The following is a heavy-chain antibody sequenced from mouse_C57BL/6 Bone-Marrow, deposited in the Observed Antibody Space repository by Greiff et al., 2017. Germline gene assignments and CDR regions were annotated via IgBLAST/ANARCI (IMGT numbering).Heavy chain of an antibody. CDR1: GYTFTSYG. J-gene: IGHJ4*01. V-gene: IGHV1-81*01. CDR3: ARWGDY. Sequence: VQLQQSGAELARPGASVKLSCKASGYTFTSYGISWVKQRTGQGLEWIGEIYPRSGNTYHNEKFKGKATLTADKSSSSAYMGLRSLTSEDAEVYFCARWGDYWGQGTSVTVSS. CDR2: IYPRSGNT.